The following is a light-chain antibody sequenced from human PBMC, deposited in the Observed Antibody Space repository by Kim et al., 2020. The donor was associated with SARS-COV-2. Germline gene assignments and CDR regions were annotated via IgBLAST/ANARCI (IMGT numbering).Light chain of an antibody. Sequence: LGQTVRITCQGDSLRSYYASWYQQKPGQAPILVIYGKNNRPSGIPDRFSGSSSGNTASLTITGAQAEDEADYYCNSRDSSGNHHYVFGTGTKVTVL. CDR3: NSRDSSGNHHYV. V-gene: IGLV3-19*01. CDR1: SLRSYY. J-gene: IGLJ1*01. CDR2: GKN.